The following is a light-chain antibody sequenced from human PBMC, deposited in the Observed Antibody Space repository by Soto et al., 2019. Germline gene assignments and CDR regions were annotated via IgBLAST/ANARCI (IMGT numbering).Light chain of an antibody. CDR1: SSDIGSYNY. Sequence: QSVLTQPASVSGSPGQSITISCVGSSSDIGSYNYVSWYQHFTGKAPKLMIYGVSNRPSGVSSRFSGSKSGNTASLALSGLQAEDEAHYYCSSSTSRDTLIFGGGTKLTVL. CDR2: GVS. CDR3: SSSTSRDTLI. V-gene: IGLV2-14*01. J-gene: IGLJ2*01.